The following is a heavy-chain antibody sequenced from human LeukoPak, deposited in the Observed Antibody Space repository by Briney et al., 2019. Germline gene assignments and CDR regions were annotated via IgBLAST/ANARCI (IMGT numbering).Heavy chain of an antibody. Sequence: GGSLRLSCAASGFTFSDYYMSWIRQAPGKGLEWVSSISSSSSYIYYADSVKGRFTISRDNAKNSLYLQMNSLRAEDTAVYYCARGYSYGYSGIAGLVDYWGQGTLVTVSS. J-gene: IGHJ4*02. V-gene: IGHV3-11*06. CDR2: ISSSSSYI. D-gene: IGHD5-18*01. CDR3: ARGYSYGYSGIAGLVDY. CDR1: GFTFSDYY.